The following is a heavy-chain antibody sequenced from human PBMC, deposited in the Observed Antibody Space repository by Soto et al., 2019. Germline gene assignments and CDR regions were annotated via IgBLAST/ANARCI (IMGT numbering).Heavy chain of an antibody. V-gene: IGHV4-59*08. CDR1: GGSINNYY. J-gene: IGHJ4*02. CDR2: IYYSGST. CDR3: ASRSTSGLMRY. Sequence: SETLSLTCTVSGGSINNYYWSWIRQPPGKGLEWIGYIYYSGSTNHNPSLKSRVTISVDTSKNQFSLKLSSVTAADTAVYYCASRSTSGLMRYWGQGTQVTVSS. D-gene: IGHD2-2*01.